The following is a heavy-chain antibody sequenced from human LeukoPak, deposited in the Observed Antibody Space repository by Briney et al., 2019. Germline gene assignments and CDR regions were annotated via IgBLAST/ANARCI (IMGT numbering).Heavy chain of an antibody. Sequence: SETLSLTCTVSGGSIGTYYWTWIRQPPGKGLEWIGYIDYSGATNYNPSLKSRLTMSVDTSKHQFSLKLSSVTAADTAVYYCARVGSYCFESWGQGTLVTVSS. CDR2: IDYSGAT. J-gene: IGHJ4*02. V-gene: IGHV4-59*01. D-gene: IGHD3-10*01. CDR3: ARVGSYCFES. CDR1: GGSIGTYY.